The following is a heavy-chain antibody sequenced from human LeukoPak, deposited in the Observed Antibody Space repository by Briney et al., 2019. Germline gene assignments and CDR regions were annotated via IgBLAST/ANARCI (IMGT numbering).Heavy chain of an antibody. CDR3: ARDQGGSYSY. CDR2: IYSGGST. D-gene: IGHD1-26*01. CDR1: EFSVGSNY. J-gene: IGHJ4*02. Sequence: GGSLRLSCAASEFSVGSNYMTWVRQAPGKGLEWVSLIYSGGSTYYADSVKGRFTISRDNAKNSLYLQMNSLRVEDTAVYYCARDQGGSYSYWGQGTLVTVSS. V-gene: IGHV3-66*01.